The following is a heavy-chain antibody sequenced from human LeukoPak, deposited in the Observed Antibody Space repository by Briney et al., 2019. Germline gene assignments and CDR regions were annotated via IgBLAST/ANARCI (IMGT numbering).Heavy chain of an antibody. Sequence: PGRSLRLSCAVSGFIFSDYYMGWVRQAPGKGLEWVSYISNKGSSSTTYYADSVKGRFTISRDDAQNSLYLQMNSLRADDTAVYYCAKDILAAGLFFDYWGQGILVTVSS. J-gene: IGHJ4*02. D-gene: IGHD6-13*01. CDR3: AKDILAAGLFFDY. CDR1: GFIFSDYY. CDR2: ISNKGSSSTT. V-gene: IGHV3-11*01.